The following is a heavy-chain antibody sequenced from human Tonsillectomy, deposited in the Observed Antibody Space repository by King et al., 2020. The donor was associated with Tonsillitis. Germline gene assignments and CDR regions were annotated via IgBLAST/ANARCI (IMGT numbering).Heavy chain of an antibody. CDR1: GFTFSSYA. CDR3: AKDRGGMATGEGLSAFDI. D-gene: IGHD5-24*01. CDR2: ISGSGGST. V-gene: IGHV3-23*04. J-gene: IGHJ3*02. Sequence: VQLVESGGGLVQPGGSLRLSCAASGFTFSSYAMSWVRQAPGKGLEWVSAISGSGGSTYYADSVKGRFTISRDNSKNTLYLQMNSLRAEDTAVYYCAKDRGGMATGEGLSAFDIWGQGTMVTVSS.